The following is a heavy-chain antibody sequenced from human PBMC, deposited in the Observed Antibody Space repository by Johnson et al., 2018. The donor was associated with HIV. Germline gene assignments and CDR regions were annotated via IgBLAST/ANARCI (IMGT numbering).Heavy chain of an antibody. V-gene: IGHV3-30*04. Sequence: QVQLVESGGGLVKPGGSLRLSCAASGFTFSSYALHWVRQAPGKGLEWVALISYDGTYKSYADSVKGRFTISRDNSNNTLYLQMTNLRADDTAVFYCATVGRLTATAQSAFDIWGQGTMVMVSS. J-gene: IGHJ3*02. D-gene: IGHD1-7*01. CDR2: ISYDGTYK. CDR1: GFTFSSYA. CDR3: ATVGRLTATAQSAFDI.